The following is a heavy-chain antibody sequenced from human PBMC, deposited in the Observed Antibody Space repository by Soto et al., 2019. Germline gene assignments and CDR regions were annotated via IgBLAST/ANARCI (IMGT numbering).Heavy chain of an antibody. Sequence: QEQVVESGGGVVQPGRSLRLSCAASGFAFSRYTMHWVRQAPGKGLEWVATILYDSTKNYYADSVKGRSTISRDNSKNTLFLQMNSLRPEDTAVYYCARPVSGSEWDAFDMWGPGTKVTVSS. CDR1: GFAFSRYT. CDR3: ARPVSGSEWDAFDM. CDR2: ILYDSTKN. V-gene: IGHV3-30-3*01. J-gene: IGHJ3*02. D-gene: IGHD1-26*01.